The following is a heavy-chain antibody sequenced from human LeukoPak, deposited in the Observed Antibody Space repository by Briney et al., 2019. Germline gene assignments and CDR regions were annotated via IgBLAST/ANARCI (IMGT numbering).Heavy chain of an antibody. J-gene: IGHJ4*02. D-gene: IGHD3-22*01. CDR1: GGSISSYY. Sequence: PSETLSLTCTVSGGSISSYYWSWIRQPPGKGPEWIGYIYYSGSTNYNPSLKSRVTISVDTSKNQFSLKLSSVTAADTAVYYCARWGYYYDSSGYYSFDYWGQGTLVTVSS. CDR3: ARWGYYYDSSGYYSFDY. V-gene: IGHV4-59*01. CDR2: IYYSGST.